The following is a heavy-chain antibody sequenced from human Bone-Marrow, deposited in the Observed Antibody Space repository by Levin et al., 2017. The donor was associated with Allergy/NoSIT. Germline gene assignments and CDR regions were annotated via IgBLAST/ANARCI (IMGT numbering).Heavy chain of an antibody. V-gene: IGHV1-8*01. CDR1: GYTFSTHD. CDR2: MNPNSGNT. D-gene: IGHD1-14*01. CDR3: ARAVRNRLISDN. Sequence: GASVKVSCKASGYTFSTHDITWVRQATGQGLEWMGWMNPNSGNTGSEQKFRGRVSMTRDTSISTAYLELTSLTSDDTAVYFCARAVRNRLISDNWGQGTLVTVSS. J-gene: IGHJ4*02.